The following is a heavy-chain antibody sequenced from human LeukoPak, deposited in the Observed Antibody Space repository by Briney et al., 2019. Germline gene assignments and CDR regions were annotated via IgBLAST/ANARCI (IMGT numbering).Heavy chain of an antibody. CDR1: GFTFSNYA. CDR2: IGGSGSST. J-gene: IGHJ4*02. V-gene: IGHV3-23*01. D-gene: IGHD3-10*01. Sequence: GGSLRLSCAASGFTFSNYAMSWVRQAPGKGLEWVSGIGGSGSSTYYADSVKGRFTISRDNSKKTLYLQMNSLRAEDTAVYDCVKLWFGELGAVYFDYWGQGTLVTVSS. CDR3: VKLWFGELGAVYFDY.